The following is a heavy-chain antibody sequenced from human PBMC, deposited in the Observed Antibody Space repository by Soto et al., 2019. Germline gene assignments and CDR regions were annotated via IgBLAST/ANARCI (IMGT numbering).Heavy chain of an antibody. V-gene: IGHV4-34*01. CDR2: INHSGST. Sequence: SETLSLTCAVYGGSFSGYYWSWIRQPPGKGLEWIGEINHSGSTNYNPSLKSRVTISVDTSKNQFSLKLSSVTAADTAVYYCARSRHCTNGVCSYYYYYYGMDVWGQGTTVTVSS. J-gene: IGHJ6*02. D-gene: IGHD2-8*01. CDR1: GGSFSGYY. CDR3: ARSRHCTNGVCSYYYYYYGMDV.